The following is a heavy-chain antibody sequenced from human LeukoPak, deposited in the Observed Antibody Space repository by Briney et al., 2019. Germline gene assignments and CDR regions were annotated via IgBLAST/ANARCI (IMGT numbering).Heavy chain of an antibody. Sequence: GGSLRLSCVASGFSFSDYSINWVRQAPGKGLEWVSYITSNSRTIYYADSVKGRFTVSRDNAKNSLFLQMNSLRAEDTAVYYCARDMGSGWYSLDYWGQGTLVTVSS. CDR3: ARDMGSGWYSLDY. D-gene: IGHD6-19*01. CDR2: ITSNSRTI. CDR1: GFSFSDYS. V-gene: IGHV3-48*04. J-gene: IGHJ4*02.